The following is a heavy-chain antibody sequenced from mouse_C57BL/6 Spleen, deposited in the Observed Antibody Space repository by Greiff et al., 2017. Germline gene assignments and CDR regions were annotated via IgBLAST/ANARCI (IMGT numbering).Heavy chain of an antibody. CDR1: GFTFSNYW. J-gene: IGHJ2*01. V-gene: IGHV6-3*01. Sequence: EVQLVESGGGLVQPGGSMKLSCVASGFTFSNYWMNWVRQSPEKGLEWVAQIRLKSDNYATHYAESVKGRFTISRDDSKSSVYLQMNNLRAEDTGIYYCTRVYPNYFDYWGQGTTLTVSS. CDR3: TRVYPNYFDY. D-gene: IGHD3-3*01. CDR2: IRLKSDNYAT.